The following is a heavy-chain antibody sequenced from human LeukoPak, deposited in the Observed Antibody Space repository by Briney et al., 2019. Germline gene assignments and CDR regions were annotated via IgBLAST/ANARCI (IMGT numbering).Heavy chain of an antibody. CDR1: GGSISSSSYY. CDR2: IYYSGSA. CDR3: ARQAWNYFDY. V-gene: IGHV4-39*01. D-gene: IGHD1-1*01. J-gene: IGHJ4*02. Sequence: SETLSLTCTISGGSISSSSYYWGWIRQPPGKGLEWIGTIYYSGSAYYNPSLKSRVTISVDTSKSQFSLKLSSVTAADTAVYYCARQAWNYFDYWGRGTLVTVSS.